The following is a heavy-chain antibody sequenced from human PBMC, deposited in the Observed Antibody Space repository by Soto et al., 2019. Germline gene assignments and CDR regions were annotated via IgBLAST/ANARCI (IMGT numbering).Heavy chain of an antibody. V-gene: IGHV4-31*03. CDR1: GLSITSRGYY. CDR2: IYYNGRT. D-gene: IGHD3-9*01. J-gene: IGHJ4*02. CDR3: ARVKDYYISIDH. Sequence: TLSLTCTDSGLSITSRGYYWSWIRQHPGKGLEWIGYIYYNGRTDYNPSLKSRVSISVDTSQNQFSLKLYSVTAADTAVYFCARVKDYYISIDHWGQGSQVTVSS.